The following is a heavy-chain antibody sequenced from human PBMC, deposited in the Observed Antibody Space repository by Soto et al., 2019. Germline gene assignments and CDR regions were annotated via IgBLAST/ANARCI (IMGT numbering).Heavy chain of an antibody. D-gene: IGHD2-2*01. CDR2: INPSGGST. V-gene: IGHV1-46*01. CDR3: ARDRYCSSTSCYGWFDP. CDR1: GYTFTSYY. Sequence: ASLKVSCKASGYTFTSYYMHWVRQAPGQRLEWMGIINPSGGSTSYAQKFQGRVTMTRDTSTSTVYMELSSLRSEGTAVYYCARDRYCSSTSCYGWFDPWGQGTLVTVSS. J-gene: IGHJ5*02.